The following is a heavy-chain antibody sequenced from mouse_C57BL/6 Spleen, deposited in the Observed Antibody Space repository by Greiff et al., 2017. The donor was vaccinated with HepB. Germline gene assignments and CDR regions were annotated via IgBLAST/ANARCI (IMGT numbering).Heavy chain of an antibody. Sequence: VQLKESGAELVKPGASVKLSCTASGFNIKDYYMHWVKQRTEQGLEWIGRIDPEDGETKYAPKFQGKATITADTSSNTAYLQLSSLTSEDTAVYYCARGVTTVYYAMDYWGQGTSVTVSS. J-gene: IGHJ4*01. V-gene: IGHV14-2*01. CDR3: ARGVTTVYYAMDY. CDR1: GFNIKDYY. CDR2: IDPEDGET. D-gene: IGHD2-2*01.